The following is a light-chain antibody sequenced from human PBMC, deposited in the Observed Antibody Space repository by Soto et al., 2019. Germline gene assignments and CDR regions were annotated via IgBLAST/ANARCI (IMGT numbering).Light chain of an antibody. CDR2: LEGSGGY. CDR1: SGHSSHI. Sequence: QSVLTQSSSASASLGSSVKLTCTLSSGHSSHIVAWHQHQPGKAPRYLMKLEGSGGYNRGSGVPDRFSGSTSGADRHLTISNLQSEDEADYYCETWDTNSRVFGGGTKLTVL. V-gene: IGLV4-60*03. CDR3: ETWDTNSRV. J-gene: IGLJ3*02.